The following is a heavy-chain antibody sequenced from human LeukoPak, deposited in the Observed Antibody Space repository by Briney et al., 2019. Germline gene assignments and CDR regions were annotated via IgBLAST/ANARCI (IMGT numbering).Heavy chain of an antibody. J-gene: IGHJ4*02. Sequence: GGSLRLSCEASGFIFSSYAMRWVRQSPGKGLEWVATVCASGGCTYYADSVEGRFTVSRDNAMNTLSLQMDSLRADDTAVYFCAKDRLDYAGPHDYFEWWGQGTLVTVSS. CDR1: GFIFSSYA. CDR3: AKDRLDYAGPHDYFEW. V-gene: IGHV3-23*01. D-gene: IGHD3-9*01. CDR2: VCASGGCT.